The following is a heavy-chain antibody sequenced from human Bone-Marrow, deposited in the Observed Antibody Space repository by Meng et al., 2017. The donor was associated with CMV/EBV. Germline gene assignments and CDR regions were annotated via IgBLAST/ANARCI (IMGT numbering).Heavy chain of an antibody. V-gene: IGHV1-8*03. CDR1: GYTFTSYD. CDR3: ARGYTIFGVVMLGYFDY. J-gene: IGHJ4*02. D-gene: IGHD3-3*01. Sequence: ASVKVSCKASGYTFTSYDINWVRQATGQGLEWMGWMNPNSGNTGYAQKFQGRVTITRNTSISTAYMELSSLRSEDTAVYYCARGYTIFGVVMLGYFDYWGQGTLVTVSS. CDR2: MNPNSGNT.